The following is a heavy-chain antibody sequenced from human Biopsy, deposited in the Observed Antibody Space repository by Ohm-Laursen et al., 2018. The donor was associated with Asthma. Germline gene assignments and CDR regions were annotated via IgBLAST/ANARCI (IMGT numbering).Heavy chain of an antibody. CDR3: ARCQVGYSSGWSLLLKKIYYSGMDV. CDR1: GGTFSNFA. Sequence: ASSVKVSCKAPGGTFSNFAISWVRQAPGQGLEWLGGIMTVFGTTNYAQKFQGRVTITADESTSTAYMEVTSLRSEDTAIYYCARCQVGYSSGWSLLLKKIYYSGMDVSGQGTAVTVSS. CDR2: IMTVFGTT. V-gene: IGHV1-69*01. J-gene: IGHJ6*02. D-gene: IGHD6-19*01.